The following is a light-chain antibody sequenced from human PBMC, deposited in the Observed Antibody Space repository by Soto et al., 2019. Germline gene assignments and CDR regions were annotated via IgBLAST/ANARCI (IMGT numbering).Light chain of an antibody. V-gene: IGKV3-20*01. CDR2: GAS. J-gene: IGKJ2*01. CDR1: QSVRSRF. CDR3: QQYGSSPYT. Sequence: EIVLPQSPGTLSLSPGDRATLSCRASQSVRSRFLAWYQQKPGQAPRLLMYGASNRATGIPDRFSGTGSGTDFTLTISRLEPEDFAVYYCQQYGSSPYTFGLGTKLEIK.